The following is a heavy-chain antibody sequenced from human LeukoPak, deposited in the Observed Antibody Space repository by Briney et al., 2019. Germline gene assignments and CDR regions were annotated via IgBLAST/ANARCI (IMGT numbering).Heavy chain of an antibody. Sequence: MPSETLSLTCTVSGCSISSGDYYWSWIRQPPGKGLEWIGYIYYSGSTYYNPSLKSRVTISVDTSKNQFSLKLSSVTAADTAVYYCARDAIYVGAFDIWGQGTMVTVSS. V-gene: IGHV4-30-4*01. CDR2: IYYSGST. CDR3: ARDAIYVGAFDI. J-gene: IGHJ3*02. D-gene: IGHD4-23*01. CDR1: GCSISSGDYY.